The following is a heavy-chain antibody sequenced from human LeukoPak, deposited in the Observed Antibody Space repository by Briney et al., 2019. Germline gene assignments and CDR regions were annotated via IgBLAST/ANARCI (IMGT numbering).Heavy chain of an antibody. J-gene: IGHJ4*02. V-gene: IGHV3-23*01. CDR1: GFTVSLYY. CDR3: AKVVAGNIDYYFDY. Sequence: GGSLRLSCAASGFTVSLYYMTWVRQAPGKGLEWVAGISGTGGSTHYADSVKGRFTISRDNSKNTVYLQMRNLRVEHTAVYYCAKVVAGNIDYYFDYWGQGILVAVSS. CDR2: ISGTGGST. D-gene: IGHD2/OR15-2a*01.